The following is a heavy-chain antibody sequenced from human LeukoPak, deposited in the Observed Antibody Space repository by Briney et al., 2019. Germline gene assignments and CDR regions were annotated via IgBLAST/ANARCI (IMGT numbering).Heavy chain of an antibody. J-gene: IGHJ3*02. Sequence: SETLSLTCTVSGGSISSYYWSWIRQPPGKGLEWIGYIYYSGSTNYNPSLKSRVTISVDTSKNQFSLKLSSVTAADTAVYYCARLSSTSRYYLEWLLHDAFDIWGQGTMVTVSS. CDR2: IYYSGST. D-gene: IGHD3-3*01. V-gene: IGHV4-59*08. CDR3: ARLSSTSRYYLEWLLHDAFDI. CDR1: GGSISSYY.